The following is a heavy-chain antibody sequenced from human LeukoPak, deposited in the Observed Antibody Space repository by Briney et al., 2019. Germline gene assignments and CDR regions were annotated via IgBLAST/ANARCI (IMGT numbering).Heavy chain of an antibody. D-gene: IGHD3-22*01. V-gene: IGHV1-69*05. CDR1: GGTFSSYA. CDR3: ARDLGYYDSSGSNFDY. J-gene: IGHJ4*02. CDR2: IIPIFGTA. Sequence: SVKVSCKASGGTFSSYAISWVRQAPGQGLEWMGRIIPIFGTANYAQKFQGRVTITTDESTSTAYMELSSLRSEDTAVYYCARDLGYYDSSGSNFDYWGRGTLVTVSS.